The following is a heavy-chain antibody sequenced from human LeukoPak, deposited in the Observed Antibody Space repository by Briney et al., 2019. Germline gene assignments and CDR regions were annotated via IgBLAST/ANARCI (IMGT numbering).Heavy chain of an antibody. CDR1: GFTFSSYG. V-gene: IGHV3-7*01. CDR2: TKQDGSEK. D-gene: IGHD1-7*01. J-gene: IGHJ4*02. CDR3: VGWGISGITNH. Sequence: GGSLRLSCAASGFTFSSYGMHWVRQAPGKGLEWVAQTKQDGSEKYYVDSVKGRFTTSRDKNSLFLQMNSVRAEDTAVYYCVGWGISGITNHWGQGTLVTVSS.